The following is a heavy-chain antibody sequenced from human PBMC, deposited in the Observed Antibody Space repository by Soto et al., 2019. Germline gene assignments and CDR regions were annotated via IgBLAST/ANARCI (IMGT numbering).Heavy chain of an antibody. Sequence: GGSLRLSCAASGFTFSSYAMSWVRQAPGKGLEWVSAISGSGGSTYYADSVKGRFTISRDNSKNTLYLQMNSLRAEDTAVYYCAKGSIAARRDYYYYGMDVWGQGTTVTVSS. D-gene: IGHD6-6*01. CDR2: ISGSGGST. V-gene: IGHV3-23*01. CDR1: GFTFSSYA. CDR3: AKGSIAARRDYYYYGMDV. J-gene: IGHJ6*02.